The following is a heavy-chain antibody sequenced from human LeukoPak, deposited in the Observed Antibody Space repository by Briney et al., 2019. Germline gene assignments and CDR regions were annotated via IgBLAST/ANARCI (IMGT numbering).Heavy chain of an antibody. CDR3: ARGRGTIYMFDY. CDR1: GFTFNRYW. CDR2: INSDGSST. Sequence: PGGALRLSCAASGFTFNRYWMHWVRHVPGKGLVWVSRINSDGSSTTYADSVKGRFTISRDNARNTLYLQMNSLRAEDTAVYYCARGRGTIYMFDYWGQGTLVTVSS. D-gene: IGHD2/OR15-2a*01. V-gene: IGHV3-74*01. J-gene: IGHJ4*02.